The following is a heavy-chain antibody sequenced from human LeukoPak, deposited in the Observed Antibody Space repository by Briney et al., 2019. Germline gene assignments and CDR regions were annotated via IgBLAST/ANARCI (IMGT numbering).Heavy chain of an antibody. Sequence: SETLSLTCTVSGASISNYNWSWIRQTPEKGLEWMGHIHSSGGSSYYPSLKSRLTLSIDTSRNQLSLKLPSVTAADTAVYFCARLGSYHDFWGQGALVTVSS. CDR1: GASISNYN. CDR2: IHSSGGS. CDR3: ARLGSYHDF. J-gene: IGHJ4*02. D-gene: IGHD1-26*01. V-gene: IGHV4-4*09.